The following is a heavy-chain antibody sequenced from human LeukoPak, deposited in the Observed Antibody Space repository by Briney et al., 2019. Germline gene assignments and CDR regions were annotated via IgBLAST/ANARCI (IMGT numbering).Heavy chain of an antibody. CDR1: GFTFSSYS. J-gene: IGHJ4*02. D-gene: IGHD1-26*01. CDR3: ASSVVGKRDY. CDR2: ISSSSSYI. Sequence: GGSLRLSCAASGFTFSSYSMNWVRQAPGKGLEWVSSISSSSSYIYYADSVKGRFTISRDNAKNSLYLQMNSLRAEDTAVYYCASSVVGKRDYWGQGTLVTVSP. V-gene: IGHV3-21*01.